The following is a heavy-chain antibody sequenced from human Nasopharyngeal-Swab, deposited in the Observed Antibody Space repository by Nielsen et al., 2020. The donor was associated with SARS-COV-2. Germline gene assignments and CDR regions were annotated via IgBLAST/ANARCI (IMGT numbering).Heavy chain of an antibody. Sequence: SLKISCAATGFNFDDYAMHWVRQGPGKGLEWVSSITWNSDRVYADSVKGRFTISRDNAKNSLYLQMNSLRPEDTALYYCASPKKYDILTGTNYWGQGTLVTVSS. CDR3: ASPKKYDILTGTNY. CDR2: ITWNSDRV. D-gene: IGHD3-9*01. V-gene: IGHV3-9*01. J-gene: IGHJ4*02. CDR1: GFNFDDYA.